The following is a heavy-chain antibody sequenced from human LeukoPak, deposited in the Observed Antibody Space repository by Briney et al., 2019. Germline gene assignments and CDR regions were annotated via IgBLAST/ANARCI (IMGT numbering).Heavy chain of an antibody. D-gene: IGHD3-22*01. J-gene: IGHJ4*02. Sequence: GGSLRLSCAASGFTFSSYAMHWVRQAPGKGLEWVAVISYDGSNKYYADSVKGRFTISRDNSKNTLYLQMNSLKTEDTAVYYCTTDFTYYYDSSGYYRSYWGQGTLVTVSS. CDR3: TTDFTYYYDSSGYYRSY. CDR1: GFTFSSYA. CDR2: ISYDGSNK. V-gene: IGHV3-30-3*01.